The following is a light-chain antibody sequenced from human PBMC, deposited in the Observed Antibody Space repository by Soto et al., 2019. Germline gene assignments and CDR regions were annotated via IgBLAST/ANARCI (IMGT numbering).Light chain of an antibody. CDR1: QSISSY. CDR2: AAS. Sequence: DIQMTQSPSSLSASVGDRVTITCRASQSISSYLNWYQQKPGKAPKLLIYAASSLQSGVPSRFSGRESGTDFTLTISSLQPEDFATYYCQQSYSTPQNTFGQRAKLEIK. V-gene: IGKV1-39*01. CDR3: QQSYSTPQNT. J-gene: IGKJ2*01.